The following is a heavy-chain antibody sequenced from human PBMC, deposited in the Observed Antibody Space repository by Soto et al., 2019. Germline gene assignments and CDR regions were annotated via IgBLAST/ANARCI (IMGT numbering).Heavy chain of an antibody. D-gene: IGHD1-26*01. CDR1: GFNFSDYY. CDR3: ARSRVGVTLYDS. Sequence: QVQLVESGGGLVKPGGSLRLSCAASGFNFSDYYMSWIRQAPGKGLEWISYISNSSTYTNYADSVKGRFTISRDNAKNSLYVQMNSLRAEDTAVYYCARSRVGVTLYDSWGQGTLVTVSS. V-gene: IGHV3-11*05. J-gene: IGHJ4*02. CDR2: ISNSSTYT.